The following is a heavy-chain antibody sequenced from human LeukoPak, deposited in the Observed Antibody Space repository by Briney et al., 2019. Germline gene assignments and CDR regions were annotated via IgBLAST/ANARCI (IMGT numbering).Heavy chain of an antibody. D-gene: IGHD2-15*01. CDR3: ARVLRYCSGGNCYSGGLGYMDV. J-gene: IGHJ6*03. CDR1: GFTFSSYW. Sequence: GGSLRLSCAAPGFTFSSYWMSWVRQAPGKGLEWVANIKQDGSEKYYVDSVKGRFTISRDNAKNSLFLQMNSLRAEDTAVYYCARVLRYCSGGNCYSGGLGYMDVWGKGTTVTISS. V-gene: IGHV3-7*03. CDR2: IKQDGSEK.